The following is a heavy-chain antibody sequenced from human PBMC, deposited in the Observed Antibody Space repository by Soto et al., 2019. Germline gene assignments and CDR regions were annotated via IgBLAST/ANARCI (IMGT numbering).Heavy chain of an antibody. D-gene: IGHD3-9*01. Sequence: PSETLSLTCTVSGGSISSGGYYWSWIRQHPGKGLEWIGYIYYSGSTNYNPSLKSRVTISVDTSKNQFSLKLSSVTAADTAVYYCARAPSYYDILTGYYPDAFDIWGQGTMVTVSS. CDR1: GGSISSGGYY. CDR3: ARAPSYYDILTGYYPDAFDI. V-gene: IGHV4-61*08. CDR2: IYYSGST. J-gene: IGHJ3*02.